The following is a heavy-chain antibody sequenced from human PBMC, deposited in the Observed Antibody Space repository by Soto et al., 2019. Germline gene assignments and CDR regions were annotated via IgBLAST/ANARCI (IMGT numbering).Heavy chain of an antibody. Sequence: GGSLRLSCAASGFTFSGSSMNWVRQAPGKGLEWISYITGSSDTIDYADSVKGRFTISRDNSKNTLYLQMNSLTAADTAVYYCAKAASTSAWPDNWFDPWGQGTLVTVSS. V-gene: IGHV3-23*01. CDR2: ITGSSDTI. CDR1: GFTFSGSS. D-gene: IGHD6-19*01. CDR3: AKAASTSAWPDNWFDP. J-gene: IGHJ5*02.